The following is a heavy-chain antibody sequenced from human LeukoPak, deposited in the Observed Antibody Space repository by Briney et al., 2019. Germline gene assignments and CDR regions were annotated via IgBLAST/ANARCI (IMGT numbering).Heavy chain of an antibody. CDR1: GYTFTGYY. Sequence: ASVKVSCKASGYTFTGYYMHWVRQAPGQGLEWMGWINPNSGGTNYAQKFQGRVTITADKSTSTAYMELSSLRSEDTAVYYCARSPGYSSGWNAISYGMDVWGQGTTVTVSS. J-gene: IGHJ6*02. V-gene: IGHV1-2*02. D-gene: IGHD6-19*01. CDR3: ARSPGYSSGWNAISYGMDV. CDR2: INPNSGGT.